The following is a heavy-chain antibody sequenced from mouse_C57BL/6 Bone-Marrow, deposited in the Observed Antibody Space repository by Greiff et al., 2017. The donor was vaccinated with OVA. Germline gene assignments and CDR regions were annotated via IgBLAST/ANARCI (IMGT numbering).Heavy chain of an antibody. CDR1: GYTFTDYE. D-gene: IGHD1-1*01. Sequence: VQGVESGAELVRPGASVTLSCKASGYTFTDYEMHWVKQTPVHGLEWIGAIDPETGGTAYNQKFKGKAILTADKSSSTAYMELRSLTSEDSAVYYCTRADYGSYWYFDVWGTGTTVTVSS. CDR3: TRADYGSYWYFDV. V-gene: IGHV1-15*01. CDR2: IDPETGGT. J-gene: IGHJ1*03.